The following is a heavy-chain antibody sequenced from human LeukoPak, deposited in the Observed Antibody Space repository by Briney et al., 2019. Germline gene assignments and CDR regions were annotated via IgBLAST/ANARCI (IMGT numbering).Heavy chain of an antibody. D-gene: IGHD6-13*01. CDR1: GFTFSSYG. V-gene: IGHV3-30*03. CDR2: ISYDGSNK. CDR3: ARRSSSWFHYFDY. J-gene: IGHJ4*02. Sequence: GGSLRLSCAASGFTFSSYGMHWVRQAPGKGLEWVAVISYDGSNKYYADSVKGRFTISRDNSNNTLYLQMGSLRAEDMAVYYCARRSSSWFHYFDYWGQGTLVTVSS.